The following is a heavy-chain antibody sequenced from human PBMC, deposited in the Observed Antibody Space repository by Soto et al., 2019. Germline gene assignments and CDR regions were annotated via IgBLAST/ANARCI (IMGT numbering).Heavy chain of an antibody. V-gene: IGHV6-1*01. CDR1: GDSVSSNSAA. J-gene: IGHJ6*02. D-gene: IGHD6-19*01. CDR2: TYYRSRWIN. CDR3: ARQNSIGWSYYYGMDV. Sequence: SQTLSLTCAISGDSVSSNSAAWHWIRQSPSRGLEWLGRTYYRSRWINDYAVSVKSRITVAPDTPKNQFSLQLNSVTPEDTAVYFCARQNSIGWSYYYGMDVWGQGTTVTSP.